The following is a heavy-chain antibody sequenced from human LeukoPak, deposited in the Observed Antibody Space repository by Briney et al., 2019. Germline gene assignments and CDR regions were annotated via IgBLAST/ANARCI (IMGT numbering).Heavy chain of an antibody. D-gene: IGHD3-10*01. CDR3: SKDSHADPGC. Sequence: GGSLRLSCAASGFTFSNYGMHWVRQAPGKGLEWVGLISYDGGNKHYADSVKGRVTISRDNSKNTLSLQQDSLRPEDTAFYYCSKDSHADPGCWGQGTLVIVSS. CDR2: ISYDGGNK. J-gene: IGHJ4*02. V-gene: IGHV3-30*18. CDR1: GFTFSNYG.